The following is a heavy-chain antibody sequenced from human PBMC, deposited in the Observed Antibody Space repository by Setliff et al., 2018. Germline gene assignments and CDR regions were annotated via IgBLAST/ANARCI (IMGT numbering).Heavy chain of an antibody. J-gene: IGHJ4*02. Sequence: SETLSLTCTVSGGSISDNNYYWGWIRQSPGKELEWIGGISHSANKYYNPSFRTGVTISVDMSKNQFFLNLDSVTAADTALYYCASGGAGFFTSGRWGQGTLVTVSS. CDR2: ISHSANK. V-gene: IGHV4-39*01. CDR3: ASGGAGFFTSGR. D-gene: IGHD3-3*01. CDR1: GGSISDNNYY.